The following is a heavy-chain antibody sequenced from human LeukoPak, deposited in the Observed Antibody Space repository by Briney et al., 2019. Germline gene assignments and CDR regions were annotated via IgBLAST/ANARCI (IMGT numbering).Heavy chain of an antibody. CDR3: AKGTEGYCSGTICYPFDY. J-gene: IGHJ4*02. CDR1: GFTFSSYA. V-gene: IGHV3-23*01. Sequence: GGSLRLSCEASGFTFSSYAMNWVRQVPGKGLEWVSSITGSGSDTYFVDSVKGRFTISRDNSKNTLYLQLNSLRAEDAAVYYCAKGTEGYCSGTICYPFDYWGRGTLVTVSS. D-gene: IGHD2-15*01. CDR2: ITGSGSDT.